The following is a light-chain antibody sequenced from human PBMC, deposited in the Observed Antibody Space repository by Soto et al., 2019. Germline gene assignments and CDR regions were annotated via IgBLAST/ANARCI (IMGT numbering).Light chain of an antibody. CDR2: DAS. CDR3: QQRSNWPPT. J-gene: IGKJ4*01. Sequence: EIALTQSQATLSLSPGTRATLSCRASQSVSGSLAWYQQKPGQSPRHLIYDASNRDTGIPARFSGSGSGTDFTLTITSLEPEDFAIYYCQQRSNWPPTFGGGTKVEI. V-gene: IGKV3-11*01. CDR1: QSVSGS.